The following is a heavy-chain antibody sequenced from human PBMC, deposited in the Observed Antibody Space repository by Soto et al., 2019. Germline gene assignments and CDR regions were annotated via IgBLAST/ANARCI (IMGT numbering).Heavy chain of an antibody. CDR3: ARGGVSRTYSDY. Sequence: GGSLRLSCEASGFTFSTYVMTWVRQAPGKGLEWVSFINSGGSTIYYADSVKGRFTISRDNAKNSLFLQMTSLRDEDTAVYFCARGGVSRTYSDYWGQGALVTVSS. V-gene: IGHV3-48*02. CDR1: GFTFSTYV. J-gene: IGHJ4*02. CDR2: INSGGSTI. D-gene: IGHD1-7*01.